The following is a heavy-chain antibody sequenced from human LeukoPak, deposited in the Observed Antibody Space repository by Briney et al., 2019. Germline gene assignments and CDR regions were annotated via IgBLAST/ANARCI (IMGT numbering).Heavy chain of an antibody. CDR2: IGTAGDT. V-gene: IGHV3-13*01. CDR3: ARVLAQRSGGLGTYGMDV. CDR1: GFTFSSYD. Sequence: GGSLRLSCAASGFTFSSYDMHWVGQATGKGLEWVSAIGTAGDTYYPGSVKGRFTISRENAKNSLYLQMNSLRAGDTAVYYCARVLAQRSGGLGTYGMDVWGQGTTVTVSS. D-gene: IGHD3-10*01. J-gene: IGHJ6*02.